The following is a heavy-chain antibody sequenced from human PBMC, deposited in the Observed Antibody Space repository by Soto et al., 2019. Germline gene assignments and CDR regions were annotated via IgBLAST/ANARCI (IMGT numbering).Heavy chain of an antibody. D-gene: IGHD6-19*01. V-gene: IGHV3-23*01. CDR1: GFTFSSYA. CDR3: AKGLRGWYYFDY. Sequence: LRLSCAASGFTFSSYAMSWVRQAPGKGLEWVSAISGSGGSTYYADSVKGRFTISRDNSKNTLYLQMNSLRAEDTAVYYCAKGLRGWYYFDYWGQGTLVTVSS. J-gene: IGHJ4*02. CDR2: ISGSGGST.